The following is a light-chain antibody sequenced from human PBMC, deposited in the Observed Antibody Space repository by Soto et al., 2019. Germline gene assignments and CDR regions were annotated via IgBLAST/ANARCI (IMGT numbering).Light chain of an antibody. Sequence: EVVLTQSPGSLSLSPGQRATLSCRASQSVYSTFVAWYQNKPGQAPRLLIYGASKRSTGIPDRFSGSGSGTDFTLIISRLEPEDSAVYYCQQYMSSVTFGQGTKVEIK. J-gene: IGKJ1*01. CDR3: QQYMSSVT. V-gene: IGKV3-20*01. CDR2: GAS. CDR1: QSVYSTF.